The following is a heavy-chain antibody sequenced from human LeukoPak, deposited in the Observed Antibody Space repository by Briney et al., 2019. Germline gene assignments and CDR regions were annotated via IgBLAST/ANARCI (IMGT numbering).Heavy chain of an antibody. J-gene: IGHJ4*02. CDR2: IYSGGST. CDR1: Y. D-gene: IGHD3-22*01. CDR3: AKDDYPYYDSSGYYDY. V-gene: IGHV3-53*01. Sequence: YMSXVRQAPGXGLXWVSMIYSGGSTNYADSVKGRFTISRDNSKNTLYLQMNSLRAEDTAVYYCAKDDYPYYDSSGYYDYWGQGTLVTVSS.